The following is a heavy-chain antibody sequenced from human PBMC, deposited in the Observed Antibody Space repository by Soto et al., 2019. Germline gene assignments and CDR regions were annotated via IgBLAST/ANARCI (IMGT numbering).Heavy chain of an antibody. V-gene: IGHV1-2*04. CDR3: AREGQNGDKPDCSSTSCDDRTRWWYMDV. CDR1: GYTFTGYY. J-gene: IGHJ6*03. D-gene: IGHD2-2*01. CDR2: INPNSGGT. Sequence: ASVKVSCKASGYTFTGYYMHWVRQAPGQGLEWMGWINPNSGGTNYAQKFQGWVTMTRDTSISTAYMELSRLRSDDTAVYYCAREGQNGDKPDCSSTSCDDRTRWWYMDVWGKGTTVTVSS.